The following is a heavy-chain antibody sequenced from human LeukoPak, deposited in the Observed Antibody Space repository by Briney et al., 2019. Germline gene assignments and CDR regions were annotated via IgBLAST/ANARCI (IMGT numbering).Heavy chain of an antibody. CDR1: GFTFINYA. V-gene: IGHV3-30*18. Sequence: GSLRLSCAASGFTFINYAMHWVRQTPGKGLEWVAGISFAGTGEFYADSVKDPFAISRDNSKNPLYLQANSLRTEDTAMYYCAKDEVGRYCSSTSFYSRFDYWGQGTLVTVSS. D-gene: IGHD2-2*02. CDR2: ISFAGTGE. CDR3: AKDEVGRYCSSTSFYSRFDY. J-gene: IGHJ4*02.